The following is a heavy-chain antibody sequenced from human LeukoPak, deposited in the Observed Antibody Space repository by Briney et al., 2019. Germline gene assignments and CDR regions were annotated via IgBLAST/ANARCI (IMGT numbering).Heavy chain of an antibody. V-gene: IGHV3-23*01. CDR1: GFTFSSYA. CDR3: ARDAGDAPYYMDV. J-gene: IGHJ6*03. Sequence: GGSLRLSCAASGFTFSSYAMNWVRQAPGKGLEWVSAISGSGASTYYADSVKGRFTISRDNSKNTLYLQMNSLRAEDTAVYYCARDAGDAPYYMDVWGKGTTVTISS. D-gene: IGHD4-17*01. CDR2: ISGSGAST.